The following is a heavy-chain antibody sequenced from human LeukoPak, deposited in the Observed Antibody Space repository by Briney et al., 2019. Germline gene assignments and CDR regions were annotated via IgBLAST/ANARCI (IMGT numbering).Heavy chain of an antibody. CDR2: IYYSGST. Sequence: SETLSLTCTVSGGSISSSSYYWGWIRQPPGKGLEWIGSIYYSGSTYYNPSLKSRVTISVDTSKNQFSLKLSSVTAADTAVYYCARFTIFGNCYMDVWGKGTTVTVSS. V-gene: IGHV4-39*07. J-gene: IGHJ6*03. D-gene: IGHD3-3*01. CDR1: GGSISSSSYY. CDR3: ARFTIFGNCYMDV.